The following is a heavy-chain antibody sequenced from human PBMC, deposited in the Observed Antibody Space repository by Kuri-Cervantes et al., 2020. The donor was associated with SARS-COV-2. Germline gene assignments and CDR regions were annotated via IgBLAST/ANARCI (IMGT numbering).Heavy chain of an antibody. CDR1: GFTFSSYG. CDR2: IWYGGSNK. D-gene: IGHD6-6*01. V-gene: IGHV3-33*08. J-gene: IGHJ6*03. Sequence: GGSLRLSCAASGFTFSSYGMHWVRQAPGKGLEWVAVIWYGGSNKYYADSVKGRFTISRDNSKNTLYLQMNSLRAEAPAVYYCARDGAARRLYMDVWGKGTTVTVSS. CDR3: ARDGAARRLYMDV.